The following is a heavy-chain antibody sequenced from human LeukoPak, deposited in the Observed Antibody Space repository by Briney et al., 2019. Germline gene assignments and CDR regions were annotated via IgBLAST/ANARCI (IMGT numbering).Heavy chain of an antibody. CDR2: VSDSGGST. CDR1: RFIFSTCA. J-gene: IGHJ4*02. Sequence: GGSLRLSCAASRFIFSTCAMSWVRQAPGRGLEWVSTVSDSGGSTYYADSVKGRFTISRDNSKNTLYLQMNSLRAEDTAVYYCAKSHSVAQRGYFDYWGQGTLVTVSS. D-gene: IGHD2-15*01. CDR3: AKSHSVAQRGYFDY. V-gene: IGHV3-23*01.